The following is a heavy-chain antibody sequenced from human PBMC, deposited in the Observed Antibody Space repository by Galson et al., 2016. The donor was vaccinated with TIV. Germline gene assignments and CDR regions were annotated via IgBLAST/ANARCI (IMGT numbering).Heavy chain of an antibody. CDR2: IIAIFGTT. CDR3: ARGTDYYGSGSFSY. Sequence: SVKVSCKASGYTFTRYAISWVRQAPGQGLEWMGKIIAIFGTTNYAQKFQGRVTITADESTSTVYMELSSLRSEDTAVYYCARGTDYYGSGSFSYWGQGTLVTVSS. CDR1: GYTFTRYA. V-gene: IGHV1-69*13. D-gene: IGHD3-10*01. J-gene: IGHJ4*02.